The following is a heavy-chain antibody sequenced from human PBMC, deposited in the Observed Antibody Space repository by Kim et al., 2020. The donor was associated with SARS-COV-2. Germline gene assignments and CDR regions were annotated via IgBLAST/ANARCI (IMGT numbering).Heavy chain of an antibody. V-gene: IGHV3-15*01. D-gene: IGHD1-7*01. CDR1: GFTFSNAW. CDR3: TIRTKLLRVDY. Sequence: GGSLRLSCAASGFTFSNAWMRWVRQAPGKGLEWVGRIKSKTDGGTTDYAAPVKGRFTISRDDSKNTLYLQMNSLKTEDTAVYYCTIRTKLLRVDYWGQGTLVTVSS. J-gene: IGHJ4*02. CDR2: IKSKTDGGTT.